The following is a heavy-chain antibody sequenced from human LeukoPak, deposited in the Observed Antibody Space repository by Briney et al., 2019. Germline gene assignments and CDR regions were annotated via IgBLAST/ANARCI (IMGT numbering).Heavy chain of an antibody. CDR1: GYTFTSYY. Sequence: GASVKVSCKASGYTFTSYYTHWVRQAPGQGLEWMGIINPSGGSTSYAQKFQGRVTMTRDTSTSTVYMELSSLRSEDTAVYYCARDVNYYDSSGYLPSGGWGQGTLVTVSS. D-gene: IGHD3-22*01. CDR2: INPSGGST. CDR3: ARDVNYYDSSGYLPSGG. J-gene: IGHJ4*02. V-gene: IGHV1-46*01.